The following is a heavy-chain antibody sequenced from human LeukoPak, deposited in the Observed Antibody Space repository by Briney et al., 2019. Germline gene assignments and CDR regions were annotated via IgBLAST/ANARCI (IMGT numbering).Heavy chain of an antibody. V-gene: IGHV3-11*01. CDR3: ASAYCGGDCYSGPHY. Sequence: GGSLRLSCAASGFTFSDYYMSWIRQAPGKGLEWVSYISSSGSTIYYADSVKGRFTISRDNAKHSLYLQMNSLRAEDTAVYYCASAYCGGDCYSGPHYWGQGTLVTVSS. D-gene: IGHD2-21*01. J-gene: IGHJ4*02. CDR2: ISSSGSTI. CDR1: GFTFSDYY.